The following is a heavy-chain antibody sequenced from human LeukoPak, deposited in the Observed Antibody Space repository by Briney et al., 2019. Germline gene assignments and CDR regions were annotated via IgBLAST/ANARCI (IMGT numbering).Heavy chain of an antibody. V-gene: IGHV4-61*02. Sequence: PSQTLSLTCTVSGGSISSGSYYWSWIRQPAGKGLEWIGRIYTSGSTNYNPSLKSRVTISVDASKNQFSLKLSSVTAADTAVYYCRCTSHWDYFDYWGQGTLVTVSS. CDR2: IYTSGST. CDR3: RCTSHWDYFDY. D-gene: IGHD2-2*01. J-gene: IGHJ4*02. CDR1: GGSISSGSYY.